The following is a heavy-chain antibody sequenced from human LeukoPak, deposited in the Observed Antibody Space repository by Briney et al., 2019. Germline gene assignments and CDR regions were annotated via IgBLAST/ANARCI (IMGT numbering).Heavy chain of an antibody. J-gene: IGHJ4*02. V-gene: IGHV3-7*01. Sequence: GGSLRLSCAASGFSFSNYCISWVRQAPGKGLEWVANIKQDGSEKYYVDSVKGRFTISRDDAKNSLYLQMNSLRAEDTAVYYCARPSINDYGDFGYWGQGTLVTVSS. CDR2: IKQDGSEK. D-gene: IGHD4-17*01. CDR3: ARPSINDYGDFGY. CDR1: GFSFSNYC.